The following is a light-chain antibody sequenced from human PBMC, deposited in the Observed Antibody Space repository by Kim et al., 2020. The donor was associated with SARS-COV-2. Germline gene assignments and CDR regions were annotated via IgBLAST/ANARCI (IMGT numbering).Light chain of an antibody. J-gene: IGKJ2*01. Sequence: LSPGERATLSCRASQSVSSSYLAWYQQKPGQAPRLLIYGASSMATGIPDRFTGSGSGTDFTLTISRLEPEDFAVYYCQQYSSSLYTFGQGTKLEIK. CDR2: GAS. V-gene: IGKV3-20*01. CDR1: QSVSSSY. CDR3: QQYSSSLYT.